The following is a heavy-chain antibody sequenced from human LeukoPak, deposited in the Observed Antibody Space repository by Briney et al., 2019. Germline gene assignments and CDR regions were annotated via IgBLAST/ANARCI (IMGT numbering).Heavy chain of an antibody. CDR1: GFTFNDYY. V-gene: IGHV3-11*01. CDR2: INVGGTNT. Sequence: GGSLRLSCAASGFTFNDYYMSWIRQAPGKGLEWLSYINVGGTNTHYADSVKGRFTISRDNAKKSLYLEVNNLRAGGTAVYYCATDGAGFDTWGQGVLVTVSS. CDR3: ATDGAGFDT. J-gene: IGHJ5*02.